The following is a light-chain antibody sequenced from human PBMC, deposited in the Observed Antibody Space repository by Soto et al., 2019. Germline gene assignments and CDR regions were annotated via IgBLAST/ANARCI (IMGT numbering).Light chain of an antibody. CDR3: CSYAGSSTFYV. Sequence: QSVLTQPPSASGSPGQSVTISCTGTSSDVGVYNSVSWYQQHPAKAPKLMIYEVSKRPSGVSNRFSGSKSGNTASLTISGLQAEDEADYYCCSYAGSSTFYVFGTGTNVTVL. CDR1: SSDVGVYNS. CDR2: EVS. V-gene: IGLV2-23*02. J-gene: IGLJ1*01.